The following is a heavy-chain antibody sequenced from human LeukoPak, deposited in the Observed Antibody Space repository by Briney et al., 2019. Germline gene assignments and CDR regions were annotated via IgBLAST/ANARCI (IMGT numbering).Heavy chain of an antibody. D-gene: IGHD3-16*01. CDR3: ARDREITPNWFDP. J-gene: IGHJ5*02. CDR1: GYTFTGYY. V-gene: IGHV1-2*06. Sequence: ASVKVSCKASGYTFTGYYMHWVRQAPGQGLEWMGRINPNSGGTNYAQKFQGRVTMTRDTSISTAYMELSGLRSDDTAVYYCARDREITPNWFDPWGQGTLVTVSS. CDR2: INPNSGGT.